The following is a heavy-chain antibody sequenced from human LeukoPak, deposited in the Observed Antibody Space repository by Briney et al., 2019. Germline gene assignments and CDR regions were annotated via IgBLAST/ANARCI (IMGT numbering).Heavy chain of an antibody. D-gene: IGHD7-27*01. Sequence: GGSLRLSCAASGFTFSGYAMHWVRQAPGKGLEYVSAISSNGGSTYYANSVKGRFTISRDSSKNTLYLQMGSLGAEDMAVYYCARVALNGDFDYWGQGTLVTVSS. CDR3: ARVALNGDFDY. CDR2: ISSNGGST. V-gene: IGHV3-64*01. J-gene: IGHJ4*02. CDR1: GFTFSGYA.